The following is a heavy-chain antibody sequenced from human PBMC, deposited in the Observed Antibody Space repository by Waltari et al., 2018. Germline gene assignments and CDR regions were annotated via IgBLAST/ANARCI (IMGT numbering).Heavy chain of an antibody. CDR2: IIPMLGLG. D-gene: IGHD5-18*01. CDR1: GSTLSKYA. Sequence: QVQLVQSGAEVKKPGSPVKVCCKDSGSTLSKYAITWVRQAPGQGLEWLGRIIPMLGLGNYAQKFQGRVTITADDSTRTAYMELRGLTSDATAVYYCARGDGNNHGYGSYWGQGTLVTVSS. J-gene: IGHJ4*02. V-gene: IGHV1-69*04. CDR3: ARGDGNNHGYGSY.